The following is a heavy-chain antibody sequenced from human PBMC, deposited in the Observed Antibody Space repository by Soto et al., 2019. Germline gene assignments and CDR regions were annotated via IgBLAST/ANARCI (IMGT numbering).Heavy chain of an antibody. J-gene: IGHJ6*02. CDR3: ERGRKQAVAGKGGYYYYGMAV. CDR1: GGSFSGYY. CDR2: INHSGST. D-gene: IGHD6-19*01. Sequence: AETLSLTCAVYGGSFSGYYWSWIRQPPGKGLEWIGEINHSGSTNYNPSLKSRVTISVDTSKNQLYLKLSSVTAADTAVYYCERGRKQAVAGKGGYYYYGMAVWGQGTKVTVSS. V-gene: IGHV4-34*01.